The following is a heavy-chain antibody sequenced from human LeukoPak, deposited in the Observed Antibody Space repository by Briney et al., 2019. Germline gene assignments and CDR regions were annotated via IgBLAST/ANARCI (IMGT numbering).Heavy chain of an antibody. CDR2: MYHSGST. V-gene: IGHV4-34*01. CDR3: ARHMVRGVIDDY. D-gene: IGHD3-10*01. CDR1: GGSFSGYY. J-gene: IGHJ4*02. Sequence: SETLSLTCAVYGGSFSGYYWSWIRQPPGKGLEWIGTMYHSGSTNYNPSLKSRVTISVDTSKNQFSLKLSSVTAADTAVYYCARHMVRGVIDDYWGQGTLVTVSS.